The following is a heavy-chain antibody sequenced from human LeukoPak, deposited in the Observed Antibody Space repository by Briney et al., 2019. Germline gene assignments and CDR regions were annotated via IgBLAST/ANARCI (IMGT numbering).Heavy chain of an antibody. D-gene: IGHD6-13*01. Sequence: PGGSLGLSCAASGFTLRSYAMSWVRQAPGKGLEWVSAISGSGGSTYYADSVKGRFTISRDNSKNTLYLQMNSLRAEDTAVYYCAKASGSSGLPDYWGQGTLGTVSS. CDR1: GFTLRSYA. V-gene: IGHV3-23*01. J-gene: IGHJ4*02. CDR2: ISGSGGST. CDR3: AKASGSSGLPDY.